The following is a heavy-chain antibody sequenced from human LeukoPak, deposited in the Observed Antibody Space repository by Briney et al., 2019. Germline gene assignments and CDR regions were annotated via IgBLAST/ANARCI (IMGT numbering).Heavy chain of an antibody. Sequence: SQTLSLTCTASGDSITSGRYYWSWIRQPAGKELEWIGRIYSSGNTDYHPYIVSLNSRVTLSLDTSKSQCFLDLTSVTAANTAVYYCARVTVAVACYDAFDIWGQGTMVTVSS. V-gene: IGHV4-61*02. CDR1: GDSITSGRYY. CDR3: ARVTVAVACYDAFDI. CDR2: IYSSGNT. J-gene: IGHJ3*02. D-gene: IGHD6-19*01.